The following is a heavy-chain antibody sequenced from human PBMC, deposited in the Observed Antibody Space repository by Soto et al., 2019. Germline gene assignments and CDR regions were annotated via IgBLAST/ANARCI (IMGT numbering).Heavy chain of an antibody. Sequence: EVQLLESGGGLVQPGGSLRLSCAASGFTFSSYAMSWVRQAPGKGLEWVSAISGSGGSTYYADSVKGRFTISRDNSKNTLYLQMNSLRAEDTGVYYCAKDTRLYYYDSSGYYYHDYWGQGTLVTVSS. CDR3: AKDTRLYYYDSSGYYYHDY. D-gene: IGHD3-22*01. V-gene: IGHV3-23*01. J-gene: IGHJ4*02. CDR1: GFTFSSYA. CDR2: ISGSGGST.